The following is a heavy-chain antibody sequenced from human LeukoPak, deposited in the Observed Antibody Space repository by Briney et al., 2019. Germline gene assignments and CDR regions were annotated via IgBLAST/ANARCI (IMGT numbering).Heavy chain of an antibody. Sequence: GGSLRLSCAASGSTFGAMAMSWVRKPPGKGLEWGSAISGSGGSTYYADSVKGRFTISRDNSKNTLYLQMNSLRAEDTAVYYCAKDQYGDYSLGRDYWGQGTLVTVSS. CDR1: GSTFGAMA. J-gene: IGHJ4*02. CDR3: AKDQYGDYSLGRDY. CDR2: ISGSGGST. D-gene: IGHD4-17*01. V-gene: IGHV3-23*01.